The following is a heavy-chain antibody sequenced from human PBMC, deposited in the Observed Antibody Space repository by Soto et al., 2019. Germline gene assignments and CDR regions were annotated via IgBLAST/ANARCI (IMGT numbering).Heavy chain of an antibody. V-gene: IGHV4-31*03. D-gene: IGHD6-13*01. Sequence: SETLSLTCTVSGGSISSGGYYWSWIRQHPGKGLEWIGYIYYSGSTYYNPSLKSRVTISVDTSKNQFSLKLSSVTAADTAVYYCARRASAAGILYFDYWGQGTLVTVSS. CDR3: ARRASAAGILYFDY. CDR1: GGSISSGGYY. CDR2: IYYSGST. J-gene: IGHJ4*02.